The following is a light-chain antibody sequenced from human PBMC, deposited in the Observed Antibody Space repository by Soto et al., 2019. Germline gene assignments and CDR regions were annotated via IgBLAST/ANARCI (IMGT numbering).Light chain of an antibody. V-gene: IGKV1-5*01. Sequence: DIHMTQSRCTRSATARGIVTITCRASQSISSWLAWYQHKPGKAPKLLIYDASNLDSGVPSRFSGSGSGTEFSLTISNLQPDDCATYYCQQYENYWTFGQGTKVDI. CDR3: QQYENYWT. CDR2: DAS. J-gene: IGKJ1*01. CDR1: QSISSW.